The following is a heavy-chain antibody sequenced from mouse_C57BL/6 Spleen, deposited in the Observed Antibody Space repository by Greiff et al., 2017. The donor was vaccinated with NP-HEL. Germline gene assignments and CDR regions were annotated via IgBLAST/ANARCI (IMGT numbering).Heavy chain of an antibody. V-gene: IGHV1-80*01. CDR1: GYAFSSYW. D-gene: IGHD2-1*01. CDR3: AMIYYGNYGEFAY. Sequence: VQLQQSGAELVKPGASVKISCKASGYAFSSYWMNWVKQRPGKGLEWIGQIYPGDGDTNYNGKFKGKATLTADKSSSTAYMQLSSLTSEDSAVYFCAMIYYGNYGEFAYWGQGTLVTVSA. J-gene: IGHJ3*01. CDR2: IYPGDGDT.